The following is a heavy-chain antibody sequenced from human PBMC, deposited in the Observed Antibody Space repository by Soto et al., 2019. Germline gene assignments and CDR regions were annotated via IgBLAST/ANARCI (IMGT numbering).Heavy chain of an antibody. CDR1: GYTITSNY. J-gene: IGHJ3*02. Sequence: ASVKLSCKASGYTITSNYMHWVRQAPGQGLEWMGIINPSGGSTSYAQKFQGRVTMTRDTSTSTVYMELSSLRSEDTAVYYCARDGGATVSGAFDIWGQGTMVTVSS. V-gene: IGHV1-46*01. D-gene: IGHD1-26*01. CDR2: INPSGGST. CDR3: ARDGGATVSGAFDI.